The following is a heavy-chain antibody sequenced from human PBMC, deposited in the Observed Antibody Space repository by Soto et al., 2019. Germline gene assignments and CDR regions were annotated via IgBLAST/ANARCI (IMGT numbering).Heavy chain of an antibody. V-gene: IGHV3-7*01. Sequence: GGSLRLSCAASGFTFSNYWMSWVRQAPGKGLESVANIKLDGSDKYYVDSVKGRFTISRDNANNLLYLQMNSLRAEDTAMYYCARLAIGLRVVYYWSRGTLVTVS. D-gene: IGHD2-15*01. CDR3: ARLAIGLRVVYY. CDR2: IKLDGSDK. J-gene: IGHJ4*01. CDR1: GFTFSNYW.